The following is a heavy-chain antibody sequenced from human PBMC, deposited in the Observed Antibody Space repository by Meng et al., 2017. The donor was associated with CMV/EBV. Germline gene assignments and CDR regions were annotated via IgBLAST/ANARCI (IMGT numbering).Heavy chain of an antibody. D-gene: IGHD3-22*01. J-gene: IGHJ4*02. V-gene: IGHV1-18*01. Sequence: GYAFTSYGISWVRQAPGQGLGWMGWISAYNGNTNYAQKLQGRVTMTTDTSTSTAYMELRSLRSDDTAVYYCARPNYYGSSGYYPPDYWGQGTLVTVSS. CDR2: ISAYNGNT. CDR1: GYAFTSYG. CDR3: ARPNYYGSSGYYPPDY.